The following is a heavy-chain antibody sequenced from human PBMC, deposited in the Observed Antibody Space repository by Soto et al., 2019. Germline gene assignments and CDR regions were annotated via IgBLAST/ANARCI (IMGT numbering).Heavy chain of an antibody. CDR2: IYHSGST. J-gene: IGHJ4*02. D-gene: IGHD2-15*01. CDR1: GGSISSGGFS. Sequence: QLQLQESGSGLVKPSQTLSLTCAVSGGSISSGGFSWSWIRQPPGKGLEWIGNIYHSGSTYYNPSLKSRVTISLDRSKNQFSLKLSSVTAADTAVYYCAAQRIWYFDYWGQGTLVTVSS. V-gene: IGHV4-30-2*01. CDR3: AAQRIWYFDY.